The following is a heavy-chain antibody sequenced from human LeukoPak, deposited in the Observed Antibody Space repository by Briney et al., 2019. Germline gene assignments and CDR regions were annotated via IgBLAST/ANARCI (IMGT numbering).Heavy chain of an antibody. V-gene: IGHV3-30*02. Sequence: GESLNISCAASGFTFSSYGMHWVRQAPGKGLEWVAFIRYDGSNKYYADSVEGRFTISRDNSKNTLYLQMNSLRAEDTAVYYCASGRLDYYDTSGPYYWGQGALVTVSS. CDR3: ASGRLDYYDTSGPYY. CDR2: IRYDGSNK. CDR1: GFTFSSYG. D-gene: IGHD3-22*01. J-gene: IGHJ4*02.